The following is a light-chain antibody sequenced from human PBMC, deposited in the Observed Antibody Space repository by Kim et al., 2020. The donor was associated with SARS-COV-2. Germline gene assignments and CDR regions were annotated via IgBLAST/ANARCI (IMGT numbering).Light chain of an antibody. J-gene: IGLJ2*01. V-gene: IGLV3-21*04. CDR2: YDS. Sequence: PGKAARINCGGNNIGSKSVHWYQQKPGQAPVLVIYYDSDRPSGIPERFSGSNSGNTATLTISRVEAGDEADYYCQVWDSSSDHLVVFGGGTQLTVL. CDR1: NIGSKS. CDR3: QVWDSSSDHLVV.